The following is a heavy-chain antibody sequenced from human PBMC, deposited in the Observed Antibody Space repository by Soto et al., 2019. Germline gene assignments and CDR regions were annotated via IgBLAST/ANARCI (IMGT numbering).Heavy chain of an antibody. CDR1: GFTFSSYE. CDR3: ARDLLHYDFWSGYSAYFYYGMDV. V-gene: IGHV3-48*03. D-gene: IGHD3-3*01. J-gene: IGHJ6*02. CDR2: ISDSGGTV. Sequence: QAVGSLRLSCAASGFTFSSYEMNWVRQAPGQGLEWVSYISDSGGTVYYADSVKGRFTVSRDNAQNSVYLQMNSLRTEDTAVYYCARDLLHYDFWSGYSAYFYYGMDVWGPGTTVTVSS.